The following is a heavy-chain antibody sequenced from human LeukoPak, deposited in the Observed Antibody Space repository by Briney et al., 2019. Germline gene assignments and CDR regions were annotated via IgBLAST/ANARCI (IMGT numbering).Heavy chain of an antibody. J-gene: IGHJ6*03. V-gene: IGHV1-24*01. D-gene: IGHD2-2*01. CDR3: ARNPVQGCSSTSCYRYYYYYMDV. Sequence: ASVKVSCKISGHTLADLPMNWVRQAPGKGLEWMGGYDPAGGETTYPQKFQGRVTMTEDTSKDIAYMELTSLRSEDTAVYYCARNPVQGCSSTSCYRYYYYYMDVWGKGTTVTVSS. CDR1: GHTLADLP. CDR2: YDPAGGET.